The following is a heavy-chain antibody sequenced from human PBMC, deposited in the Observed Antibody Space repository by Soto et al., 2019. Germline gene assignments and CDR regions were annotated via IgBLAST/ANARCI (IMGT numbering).Heavy chain of an antibody. CDR1: GFTFSSYS. CDR2: ISRSSSYI. Sequence: EVQLVESGGGLVKPGGSLRLSCAASGFTFSSYSMNWVRQAPGKGLEWVSSISRSSSYIYYADSVKGRFTISRDNAKNSLYLQMNSLRAEDTAVYYCARQENSDWFDPWGQGTLVTVSS. D-gene: IGHD1-7*01. CDR3: ARQENSDWFDP. V-gene: IGHV3-21*01. J-gene: IGHJ5*02.